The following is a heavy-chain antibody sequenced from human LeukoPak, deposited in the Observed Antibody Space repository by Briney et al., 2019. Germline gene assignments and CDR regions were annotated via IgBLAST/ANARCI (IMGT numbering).Heavy chain of an antibody. CDR1: GGSISRSYYY. Sequence: SETLSLTCTVSGGSISRSYYYWAWIRQPPGKGLEWIGSIHYSGSIYYNPSLKSRVTISVDTSKNQFSLKLSSVTAADTAVYYCARPYGNSWYGLFDYWGQGTLVTVSS. V-gene: IGHV4-39*07. CDR3: ARPYGNSWYGLFDY. CDR2: IHYSGSI. D-gene: IGHD2-2*01. J-gene: IGHJ4*02.